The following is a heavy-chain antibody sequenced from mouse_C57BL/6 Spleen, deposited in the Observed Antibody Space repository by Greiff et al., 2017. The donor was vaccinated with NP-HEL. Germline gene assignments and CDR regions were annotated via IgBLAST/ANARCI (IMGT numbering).Heavy chain of an antibody. D-gene: IGHD1-1*01. V-gene: IGHV5-6*01. J-gene: IGHJ2*01. CDR1: GFTFSSYG. Sequence: EVQVVESGGDLVKPGGSLKLSCAASGFTFSSYGMSWVRQTPDKRLEWVATISSGGSYTYYPDSVKGRFTISRDNAKNTLYLQMSSLKSEDTAMYYCARQGVITTVVATSYFDYWGQGTTLTVSS. CDR3: ARQGVITTVVATSYFDY. CDR2: ISSGGSYT.